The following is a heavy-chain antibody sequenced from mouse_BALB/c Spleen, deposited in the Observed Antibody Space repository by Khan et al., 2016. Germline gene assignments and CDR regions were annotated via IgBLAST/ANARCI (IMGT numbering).Heavy chain of an antibody. V-gene: IGHV2-6-7*01. CDR3: ARVLSYGPGVFAY. CDR1: GFSLTGYG. J-gene: IGHJ3*01. CDR2: IWGDGST. D-gene: IGHD2-1*01. Sequence: QVQLKESGPGLVAPSQSLSITCTVSGFSLTGYGVNWVRQPPGKGLEWLGMIWGDGSTDYNSALKSRLSISKDNSKSQVFLKMNSLQTDDTARYYCARVLSYGPGVFAYWGQGTLVTVSA.